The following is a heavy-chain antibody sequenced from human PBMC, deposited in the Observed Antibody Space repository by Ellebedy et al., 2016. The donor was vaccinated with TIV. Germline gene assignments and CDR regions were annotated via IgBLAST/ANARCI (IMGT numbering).Heavy chain of an antibody. CDR1: GGSISSGGYY. CDR3: ARFFNVDTAMAQPPQNWFDP. Sequence: MPSETLSLTCTVSGGSISSGGYYWSWIRQPPGKGLEWIGYIYYSGSTNYNPSLKSRVTISVDTSKNQFSLKLSSVTAADTAVYYCARFFNVDTAMAQPPQNWFDPWGQGTLVTVSS. D-gene: IGHD5-18*01. J-gene: IGHJ5*02. CDR2: IYYSGST. V-gene: IGHV4-61*08.